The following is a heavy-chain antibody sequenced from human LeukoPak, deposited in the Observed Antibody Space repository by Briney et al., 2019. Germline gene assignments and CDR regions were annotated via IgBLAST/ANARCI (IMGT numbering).Heavy chain of an antibody. D-gene: IGHD3-10*01. V-gene: IGHV1-18*04. J-gene: IGHJ4*02. CDR2: ISGSNGNT. Sequence: ASVKVSCKASGYTFTGYYMHWVRQAPGQGLEWMGWISGSNGNTKYAQKVQGRVTMTTDTSTTTAYMEVRSLRSDDTAVYYCARDRDRMVQGVTALFDYWGQGTLVTVSS. CDR3: ARDRDRMVQGVTALFDY. CDR1: GYTFTGYY.